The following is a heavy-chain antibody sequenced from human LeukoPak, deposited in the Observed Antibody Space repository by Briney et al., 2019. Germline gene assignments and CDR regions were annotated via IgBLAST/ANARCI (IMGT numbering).Heavy chain of an antibody. CDR2: ISGDGGST. D-gene: IGHD5-24*01. CDR1: GFTFDDYA. Sequence: GGSLRLSCAASGFTFDDYAMHWVRQAPGKGLEWVSLISGDGGSTYYADSVKGRFTISRDNSKNSLYLQMNSLRTEDTALYYCAKSRRDGYNLDAFDIWGQGTMDTVSS. J-gene: IGHJ3*02. CDR3: AKSRRDGYNLDAFDI. V-gene: IGHV3-43*02.